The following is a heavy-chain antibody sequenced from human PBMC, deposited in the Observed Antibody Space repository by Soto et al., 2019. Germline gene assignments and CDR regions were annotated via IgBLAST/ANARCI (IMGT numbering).Heavy chain of an antibody. V-gene: IGHV3-7*01. CDR2: IKQDGSEK. J-gene: IGHJ5*02. CDR3: ARDLCIPAPPLINWFDP. D-gene: IGHD2-8*01. Sequence: GGSLRLSCAASGFTFSSYWMSWVRQAPGKGLEWVANIKQDGSEKYYVDSVKGRFTISRDNAKNSLYLQMNSLRAEDTAGDYCARDLCIPAPPLINWFDPWGQGTLVTVSS. CDR1: GFTFSSYW.